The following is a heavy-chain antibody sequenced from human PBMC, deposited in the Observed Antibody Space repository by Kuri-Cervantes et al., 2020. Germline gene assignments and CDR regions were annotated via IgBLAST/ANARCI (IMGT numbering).Heavy chain of an antibody. CDR2: ISGSGGST. CDR1: GFTLSNYD. D-gene: IGHD3-16*01. Sequence: GESLKISCAASGFTLSNYDMHWVRQAPGKGLEWVSAISGSGGSTYYADSVKGRFTISRDNSKNTLYLQMNSLRAEDTAVYYCAKNLGDPYWGQGTLVTVSS. V-gene: IGHV3-23*01. CDR3: AKNLGDPY. J-gene: IGHJ4*02.